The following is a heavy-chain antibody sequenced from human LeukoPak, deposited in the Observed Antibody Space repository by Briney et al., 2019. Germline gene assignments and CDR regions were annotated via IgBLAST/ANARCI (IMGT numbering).Heavy chain of an antibody. CDR1: GGSFSGYY. D-gene: IGHD3-3*02. V-gene: IGHV4-34*01. CDR2: INHSGST. Sequence: PSETLSLTCAVYGGSFSGYYWSWLRQPPGKGLEWIGEINHSGSTNYNPSLKSQVTISVDTSKNQFCVKLSSVSAADTAVYYCAIGKGQHCSYWGQGTLVTVSS. CDR3: AIGKGQHCSY. J-gene: IGHJ4*02.